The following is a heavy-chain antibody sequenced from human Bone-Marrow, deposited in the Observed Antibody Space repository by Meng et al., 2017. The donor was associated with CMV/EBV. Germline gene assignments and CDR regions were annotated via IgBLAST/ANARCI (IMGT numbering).Heavy chain of an antibody. CDR2: INPNSGGT. CDR3: ARHAGDFDY. J-gene: IGHJ4*02. D-gene: IGHD3-10*01. V-gene: IGHV1-2*02. Sequence: GESLKISCKASGYIFTDYYMHWVRQAPGQGLEWMGWINPNSGGTNYAQKFRGRVTMTRHTSITTAYMELSRLRSDDTAVYYCARHAGDFDYWGQGTLVTLSS. CDR1: GYIFTDYY.